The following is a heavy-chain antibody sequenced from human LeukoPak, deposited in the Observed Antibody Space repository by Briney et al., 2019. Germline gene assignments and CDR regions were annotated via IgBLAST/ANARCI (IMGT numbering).Heavy chain of an antibody. Sequence: SQTLSLTCAISGDSVSSKNGAWNWIRQSPSRGLEWLGRTYYRSKWYNDYAVSVQGRITINPDTSKKQFSLQLNSVTASDTAVYYCARLTKFLTTYYPTPWGQGTLVTVSS. CDR1: GDSVSSKNGA. CDR3: ARLTKFLTTYYPTP. D-gene: IGHD2/OR15-2a*01. CDR2: TYYRSKWYN. J-gene: IGHJ5*02. V-gene: IGHV6-1*01.